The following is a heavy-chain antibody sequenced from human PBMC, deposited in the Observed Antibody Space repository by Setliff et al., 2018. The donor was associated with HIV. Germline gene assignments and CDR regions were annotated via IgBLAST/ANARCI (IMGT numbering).Heavy chain of an antibody. CDR1: GYVFTDYD. D-gene: IGHD2-2*01. J-gene: IGHJ5*02. V-gene: IGHV1-18*01. Sequence: ASVKVSCKASGYVFTDYDIFWVRQAPGRGLEWIGWISGNNANTNYAQKLQGRVTMTTDTSTSTAYMELRSLRSDDTAVYYCARGLGSTRFDPWGQGTLVTVS. CDR3: ARGLGSTRFDP. CDR2: ISGNNANT.